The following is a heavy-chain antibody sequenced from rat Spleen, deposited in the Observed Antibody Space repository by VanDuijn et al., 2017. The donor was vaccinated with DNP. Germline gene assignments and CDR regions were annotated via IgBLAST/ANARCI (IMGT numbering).Heavy chain of an antibody. D-gene: IGHD1-2*01. CDR3: ARGGLYYFDY. V-gene: IGHV5-7*01. J-gene: IGHJ2*01. CDR1: GFTFSDYN. Sequence: EVQLVESGGGLVQPGRSLKLSCAASGFTFSDYNMAWVRQAPKKGLEWVATISYDGGGTYYRDSVKGRFTISRDNAKSSLYLQMDSLRSEDTATYYCARGGLYYFDYWGQGVMVTVSS. CDR2: ISYDGGGT.